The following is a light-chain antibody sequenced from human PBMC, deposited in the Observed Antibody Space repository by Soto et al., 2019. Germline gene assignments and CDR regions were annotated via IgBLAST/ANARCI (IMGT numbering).Light chain of an antibody. CDR2: RNN. V-gene: IGLV1-44*01. CDR3: AAWDDSLNGSYV. CDR1: SSNIGSNT. Sequence: QSVLTQPPSASGTPGQRVTISCSGSSSNIGSNTVNWYQQLPGTAPKLLIYRNNQRPPGVPDRFSGSKSGASASLAISGLQSEDEADYYCAAWDDSLNGSYVFGTGTKVTVL. J-gene: IGLJ1*01.